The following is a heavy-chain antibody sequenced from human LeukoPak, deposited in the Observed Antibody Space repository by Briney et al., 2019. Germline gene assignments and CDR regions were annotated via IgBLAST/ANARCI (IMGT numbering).Heavy chain of an antibody. CDR3: ARYHVYSSLSGLGY. CDR2: INWNGGST. V-gene: IGHV3-20*04. D-gene: IGHD6-6*01. J-gene: IGHJ4*02. CDR1: GLTFDDYG. Sequence: GGSLRLSCAASGLTFDDYGMSWVRQAPGKGLEWVSGINWNGGSTGYADSVKGRFTISRDNAKNSLYLQMNSLRAEDTALYYCARYHVYSSLSGLGYWGQGTLVTVSS.